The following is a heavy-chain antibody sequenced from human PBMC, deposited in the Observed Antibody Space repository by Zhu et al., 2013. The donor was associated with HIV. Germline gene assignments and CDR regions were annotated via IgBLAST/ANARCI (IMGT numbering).Heavy chain of an antibody. V-gene: IGHV1-69*06. CDR1: GGTFSSYA. D-gene: IGHD3-3*01. J-gene: IGHJ2*01. CDR2: IIPIFGSP. CDR3: GRGQFLGRGWYFDL. Sequence: QVQLVQSGAEVKKPGSSVKVSCKASGGTFSSYAISWVRQAPGQGLEWMGGIIPIFGSPNYAQKFQGRVTITADKATSTAYMELSSLRSEDTAVYYCGRGQFLGRGWYFDLWGRGTLVTVSS.